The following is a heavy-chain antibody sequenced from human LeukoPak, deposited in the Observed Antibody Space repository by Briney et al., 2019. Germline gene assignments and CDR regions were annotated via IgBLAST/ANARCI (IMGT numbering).Heavy chain of an antibody. J-gene: IGHJ5*02. V-gene: IGHV5-51*01. CDR3: ARLEVDTAMVVSWFDP. CDR1: GCSFTSYW. CDR2: IFPCDFYS. Sequence: GESLKISWKGSGCSFTSYWIGWGREMHGKGLEGMGIIFPCDFYSRYSPSFQGQVTISAHNSISTPYLQWSSLKASDTAMYYCARLEVDTAMVVSWFDPWGQGTLVTVSS. D-gene: IGHD5-18*01.